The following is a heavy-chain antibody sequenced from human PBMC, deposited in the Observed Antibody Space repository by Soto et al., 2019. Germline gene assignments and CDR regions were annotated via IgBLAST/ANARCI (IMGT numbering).Heavy chain of an antibody. Sequence: SGPTLVNPTETLTLTCTVSGFSLSNARMGVSWIRQPPGKALEWLALIYWDDDKRYSPSLKSRLTITKDTSKNQVVLTMTNMDPVDTATYYCAHHSARWLQFAFDYWGQGTLVTVSS. D-gene: IGHD5-12*01. CDR1: GFSLSNARMG. J-gene: IGHJ4*02. CDR3: AHHSARWLQFAFDY. V-gene: IGHV2-5*02. CDR2: IYWDDDK.